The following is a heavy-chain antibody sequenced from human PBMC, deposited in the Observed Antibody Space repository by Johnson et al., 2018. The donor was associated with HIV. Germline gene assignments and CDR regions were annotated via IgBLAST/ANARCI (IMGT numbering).Heavy chain of an antibody. CDR2: IKEDGSEK. V-gene: IGHV3-7*05. D-gene: IGHD5-24*01. Sequence: VQLVESGGGLVQPGGSLRLSCAASASIFRSYWMSWVRQAPGKGLEWVANIKEDGSEKYYVDSVKGRFTISRDNAKNSLYLQMNTLRVGDTAVYYCARRSGYAFDVWGQGTMVAVSS. CDR1: ASIFRSYW. CDR3: ARRSGYAFDV. J-gene: IGHJ3*01.